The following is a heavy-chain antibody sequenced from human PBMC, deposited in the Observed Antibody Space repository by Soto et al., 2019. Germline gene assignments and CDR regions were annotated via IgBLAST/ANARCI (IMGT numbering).Heavy chain of an antibody. D-gene: IGHD3-22*01. CDR3: ARAFFYRGSDSRGYSFDAFDF. CDR2: ISAHTGSS. J-gene: IGHJ3*01. V-gene: IGHV1-18*01. CDR1: GYTFTSSG. Sequence: QVQLVQSGAEGKKPGASVKVSCKASGYTFTSSGMSWVRQAPGQGLEWMGRISAHTGSSEYAQRVQGRVTLTTDRSTSTAYMELRSLRSDDTAVYYCARAFFYRGSDSRGYSFDAFDFWGPGTLVTVSS.